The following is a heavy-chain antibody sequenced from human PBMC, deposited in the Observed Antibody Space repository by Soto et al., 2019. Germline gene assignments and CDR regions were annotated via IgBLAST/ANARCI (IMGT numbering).Heavy chain of an antibody. CDR2: ILVDGRT. CDR3: AKATATGGGAFDF. CDR1: GFPCGSYD. J-gene: IGHJ3*01. V-gene: IGHV3-23*01. Sequence: GSLRLSCAASGFPCGSYDMTWVRQAPGKGLEWVSTILVDGRTFYVDSVKGRFTISRDNSRNTVYLQMNSLTAGDTALYYCAKATATGGGAFDFCGQGTMVTVSS. D-gene: IGHD2-8*02.